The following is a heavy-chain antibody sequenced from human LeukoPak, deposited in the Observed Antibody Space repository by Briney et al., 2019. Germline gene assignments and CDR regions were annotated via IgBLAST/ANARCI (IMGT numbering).Heavy chain of an antibody. V-gene: IGHV1-2*02. Sequence: ASVKVSCKASGYTFTGYYMHWARQAPGQGLEWMGWINPNSGGTNYAQKFQGRVTKTRDTSISTAYMELSRLRSDDTAVYYCATKGDYDKDFDYWGQGTLVTVSS. CDR3: ATKGDYDKDFDY. CDR2: INPNSGGT. D-gene: IGHD3-22*01. J-gene: IGHJ4*02. CDR1: GYTFTGYY.